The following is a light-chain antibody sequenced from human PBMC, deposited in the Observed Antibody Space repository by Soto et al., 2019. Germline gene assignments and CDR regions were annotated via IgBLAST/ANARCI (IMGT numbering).Light chain of an antibody. J-gene: IGLJ2*01. Sequence: QAVVTQPASVSASPGQSITISCTGTSSDVGTYKYVSWYQHHPGKAPKLMIYDVSNRPSGVSNRFSGSKSGNTASLIISGLQTEDEADYYCSSYTTSSTLVFGGGTKVTVL. V-gene: IGLV2-14*03. CDR1: SSDVGTYKY. CDR3: SSYTTSSTLV. CDR2: DVS.